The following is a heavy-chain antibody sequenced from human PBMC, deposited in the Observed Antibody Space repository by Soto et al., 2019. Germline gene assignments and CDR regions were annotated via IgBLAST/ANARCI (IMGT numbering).Heavy chain of an antibody. CDR3: ARHSYHSNPPRFAP. CDR1: SGNYY. J-gene: IGHJ5*02. Sequence: SGNYYGSRISKIPCKGLEYIGFIYNSGTTNYHPSLKSRVTISIDTSKSQFYLKLTSVTAADTFFYYCARHSYHSNPPRFAPLLHRTLVPVSS. V-gene: IGHV4-61*07. CDR2: IYNSGTT. D-gene: IGHD4-4*01.